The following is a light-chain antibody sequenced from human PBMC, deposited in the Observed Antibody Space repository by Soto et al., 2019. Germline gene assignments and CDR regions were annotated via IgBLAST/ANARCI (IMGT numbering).Light chain of an antibody. V-gene: IGKV3-20*01. Sequence: EIVLTQSPGTLSLSPGETATLSCRASQSVSSSYLAWYQQKPGQAPRLLIYSGSTRATGIPDRFSVSGSGTDFALTITRLEPEDFAVYYCQQYGSSLYTFGKGTKVEIK. CDR1: QSVSSSY. J-gene: IGKJ2*01. CDR2: SGS. CDR3: QQYGSSLYT.